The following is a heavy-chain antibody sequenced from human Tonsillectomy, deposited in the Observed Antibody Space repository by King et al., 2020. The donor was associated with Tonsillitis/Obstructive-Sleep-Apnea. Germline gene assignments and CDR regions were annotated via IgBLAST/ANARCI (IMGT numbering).Heavy chain of an antibody. V-gene: IGHV1-8*01. J-gene: IGHJ6*03. D-gene: IGHD6-25*01. CDR2: MNPNSGNT. CDR3: ARERVTSGSYYYMDV. Sequence: VQLVQSGAEVKKPGASVKVSCKASGYTFTSYDINWVRQATGQGLEWMGWMNPNSGNTGYAQKFQGRVTMTRNTSISTAYMELSSLRTEDTAVYYCARERVTSGSYYYMDVWGKGTTVTVSS. CDR1: GYTFTSYD.